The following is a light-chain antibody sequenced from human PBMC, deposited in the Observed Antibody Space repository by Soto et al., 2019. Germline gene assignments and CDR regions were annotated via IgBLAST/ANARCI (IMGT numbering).Light chain of an antibody. J-gene: IGLJ3*02. Sequence: QSALTQPPSASGSPGQSVTISCTGTSSDVGAYNYVSWYQQHAGKAPKLVIYEVTKRPSGVPDRCSGSKSANTASLTVSGLQSEYQAYYYCSPFAASNTWVFGGGTKLTVL. CDR3: SPFAASNTWV. V-gene: IGLV2-8*01. CDR1: SSDVGAYNY. CDR2: EVT.